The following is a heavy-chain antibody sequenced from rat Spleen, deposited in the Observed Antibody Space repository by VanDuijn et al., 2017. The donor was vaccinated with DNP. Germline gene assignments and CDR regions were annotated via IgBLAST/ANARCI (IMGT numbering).Heavy chain of an antibody. CDR2: IGSPAYAP. D-gene: IGHD1-11*01. CDR1: GFTFSAYY. Sequence: EVQLVESGGGLVQPGRSLKLSCAASGFTFSAYYMAWVRQAPAKGLEWVAYIGSPAYAPYYTDSVKGRFAISRDNAKSTLYLQMDSLRSEDTATYYCARHNYGTQDAMDAWGQGTSVTVSS. J-gene: IGHJ4*01. CDR3: ARHNYGTQDAMDA. V-gene: IGHV5-25*01.